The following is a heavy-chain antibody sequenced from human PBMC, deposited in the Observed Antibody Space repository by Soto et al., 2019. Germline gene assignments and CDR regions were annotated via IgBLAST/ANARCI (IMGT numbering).Heavy chain of an antibody. J-gene: IGHJ4*02. V-gene: IGHV4-38-2*01. D-gene: IGHD3-22*01. CDR3: AVVLHDSSGSYFDF. CDR2: IHHSGSS. CDR1: GYNISSDHY. Sequence: SETMSLTNAVAGYNISSDHYWGWIRQPPGKGLEWIGSIHHSGSSYNNPSLKGRLTISVDTSDNQFSLKLSSVTAADTVVFYCAVVLHDSSGSYFDFWRPGTLVTVSS.